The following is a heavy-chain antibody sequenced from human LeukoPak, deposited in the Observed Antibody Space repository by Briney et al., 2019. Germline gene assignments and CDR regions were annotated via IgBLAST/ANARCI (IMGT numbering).Heavy chain of an antibody. CDR2: ISGSGGST. D-gene: IGHD2-2*01. Sequence: GGSLRLSCAASGFTFSSYAMSWVRQAPGKGLEWVSAISGSGGSTYYADSVKGRFTISRDNSKNTLYLQMNSLRAEDTAVYYCAKGVVVVPAETELDYWGQGTLVTVSS. J-gene: IGHJ4*02. CDR3: AKGVVVVPAETELDY. CDR1: GFTFSSYA. V-gene: IGHV3-23*01.